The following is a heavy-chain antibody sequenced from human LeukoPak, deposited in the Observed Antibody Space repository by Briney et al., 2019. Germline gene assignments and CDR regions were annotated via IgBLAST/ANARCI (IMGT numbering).Heavy chain of an antibody. Sequence: GGSLRLSCAASGFDFINSWMSWVRQAPGKGLEWVARIKRKADGETTEYTAPVNGRFTISRDDAKNTLYVQMNRLKTEDTGVYFCAVDFPGASYPVDYWGQGALVTVSS. D-gene: IGHD2-2*01. J-gene: IGHJ4*02. V-gene: IGHV3-15*01. CDR1: GFDFINSW. CDR2: IKRKADGETT. CDR3: AVDFPGASYPVDY.